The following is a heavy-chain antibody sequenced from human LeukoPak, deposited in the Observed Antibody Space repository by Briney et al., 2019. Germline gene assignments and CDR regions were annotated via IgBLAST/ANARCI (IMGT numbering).Heavy chain of an antibody. D-gene: IGHD6-13*01. V-gene: IGHV4-34*01. Sequence: PSETLSLTCAVYGGSFSGYYWSWLRQPPGKGLEWIGEINHSGSTNYNPSLKSRVTISVDTSKNQFSLKLSSVTAADTAVYYCARGPDWYSSSWSYYGMDVWGQGTTVTVSS. CDR1: GGSFSGYY. J-gene: IGHJ6*02. CDR3: ARGPDWYSSSWSYYGMDV. CDR2: INHSGST.